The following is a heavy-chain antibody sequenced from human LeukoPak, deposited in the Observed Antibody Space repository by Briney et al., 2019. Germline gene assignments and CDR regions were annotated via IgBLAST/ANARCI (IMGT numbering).Heavy chain of an antibody. CDR1: GXTVSSNY. V-gene: IGHV3-66*01. J-gene: IGHJ6*02. Sequence: GGSLRLSCAASGXTVSSNYMSWVRQAPGKGLEWVSVIYSGGSTYYADSVKGRFTISRDNSKNTLYLQMNSLRAEDTAVYYCARGTVTTTPRYGMDVWGQGTTVTVSS. CDR2: IYSGGST. CDR3: ARGTVTTTPRYGMDV. D-gene: IGHD4-17*01.